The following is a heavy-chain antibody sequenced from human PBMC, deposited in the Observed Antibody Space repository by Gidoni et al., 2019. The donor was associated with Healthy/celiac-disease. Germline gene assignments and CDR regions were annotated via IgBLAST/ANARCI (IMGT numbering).Heavy chain of an antibody. CDR1: GVTVVPCA. CDR3: AKDIGSEGIAARTYFDY. V-gene: IGHV3-9*01. J-gene: IGHJ4*02. Sequence: EGQLGGFGGGLVQPGRFLILSCSASGVTVVPCAMHWVRQAPGKGLVWVSGISWNSGSIGYADSVKGRFTISRDNAKNSLYLQMNSLRAEDTALYYCAKDIGSEGIAARTYFDYWGQGTLVTVSS. CDR2: ISWNSGSI. D-gene: IGHD6-6*01.